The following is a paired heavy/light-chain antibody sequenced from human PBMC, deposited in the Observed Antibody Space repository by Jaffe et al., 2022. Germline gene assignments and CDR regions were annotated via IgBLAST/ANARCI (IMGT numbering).Heavy chain of an antibody. CDR1: GFTFSNYA. CDR3: ANPFGDFWIGYYSGPSAFDI. D-gene: IGHD3-3*01. V-gene: IGHV3-23*01. Sequence: EMQLLQSGGGLVQPGGSLRLSCAASGFTFSNYAMSWVRQAPGKGLEWVSSISGAGDNTNYADSVKGRFTISRDNFKNTLYLQMNSLRAEDTAVYYCANPFGDFWIGYYSGPSAFDIWGQGTMVTVSS. J-gene: IGHJ3*02. CDR2: ISGAGDNT.
Light chain of an antibody. CDR2: ATS. J-gene: IGKJ1*01. Sequence: EIVMTQSPATLSVSPGEGATLSCRASQSVSSRFLVWYQQKPGQAPRLLMYATSTRATGIPARFSGSGSGTEFSLTISGLQSEDFAIYYCQQYDRWPPAFGQGTKVEIK. V-gene: IGKV3-15*01. CDR1: QSVSSRF. CDR3: QQYDRWPPA.